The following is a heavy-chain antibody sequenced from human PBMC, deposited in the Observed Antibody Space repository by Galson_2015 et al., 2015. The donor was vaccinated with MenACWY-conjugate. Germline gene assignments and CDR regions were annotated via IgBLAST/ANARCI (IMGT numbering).Heavy chain of an antibody. Sequence: SLRLSCAASGFTSSSSWMSWVRQAPGKGLEWVGNIKRDGSEKYFVDSVKGRFIISRDNAKNSLYLQMNSLRAEDTAVYYCVRDEPDAMGAYWGQGTLVTVSS. CDR3: VRDEPDAMGAY. J-gene: IGHJ4*02. V-gene: IGHV3-7*03. CDR1: GFTSSSSW. D-gene: IGHD2-2*01. CDR2: IKRDGSEK.